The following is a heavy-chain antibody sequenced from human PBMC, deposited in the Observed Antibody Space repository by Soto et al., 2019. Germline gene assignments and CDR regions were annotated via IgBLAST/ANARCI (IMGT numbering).Heavy chain of an antibody. D-gene: IGHD2-15*01. Sequence: QVQLQESGPELVKPSGTLSLTCAVSGGSISTNNWWSWVRRPPGKGLEWIGEIYQSGNTNYNSSLKSRVTRSIDKSRNEFSQNVRSVTAADTAVYYCARVMGVASGGPLAYWGQGALVSVSS. J-gene: IGHJ4*02. V-gene: IGHV4-4*02. CDR1: GGSISTNNW. CDR2: IYQSGNT. CDR3: ARVMGVASGGPLAY.